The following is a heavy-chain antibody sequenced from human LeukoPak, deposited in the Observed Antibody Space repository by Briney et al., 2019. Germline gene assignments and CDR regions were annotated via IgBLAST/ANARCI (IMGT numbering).Heavy chain of an antibody. D-gene: IGHD3-3*01. CDR2: INGDGSRT. CDR3: AREKEKSGVFDY. V-gene: IGHV3-74*01. CDR1: GFTLSTYW. J-gene: IGHJ4*02. Sequence: SHSLSFAASGFTLSTYWIHWVRQAPGWGLMSVSRINGDGSRTRYADSAKGRFTISRDNAKNTLYLQTNSLRGEDTAVYYCAREKEKSGVFDYWGQGTLVTVSS.